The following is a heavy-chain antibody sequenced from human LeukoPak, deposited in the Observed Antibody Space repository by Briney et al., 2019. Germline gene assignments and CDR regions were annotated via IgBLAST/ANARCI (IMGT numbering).Heavy chain of an antibody. CDR1: GYTFTSYA. D-gene: IGHD6-13*01. J-gene: IGHJ6*03. CDR2: MNPNSGYT. CDR3: ARATSSSWYLYYYMDV. V-gene: IGHV1-8*02. Sequence: ASVKVSCKASGYTFTSYAMNWVRQAPGQGLEWMGWMNPNSGYTGYAQKFQGRVTMTRNTSISTAYMELSSLRSEDTAVYYCARATSSSWYLYYYMDVWGKGTTVTISS.